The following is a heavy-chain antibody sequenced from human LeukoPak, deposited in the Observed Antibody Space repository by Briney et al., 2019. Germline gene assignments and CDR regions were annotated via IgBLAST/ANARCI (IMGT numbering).Heavy chain of an antibody. CDR2: IYYSGST. Sequence: SETLSLTCTVSGDSISSSSYYWGWIRQPPGKGLEWIGSIYYSGSTYYNPSLKSRVTISVDTSKNQFSLKLSSVTAADTAVYYCARITAAAGLDYWGQGTLVTVSS. D-gene: IGHD6-13*01. CDR3: ARITAAAGLDY. V-gene: IGHV4-39*01. CDR1: GDSISSSSYY. J-gene: IGHJ4*02.